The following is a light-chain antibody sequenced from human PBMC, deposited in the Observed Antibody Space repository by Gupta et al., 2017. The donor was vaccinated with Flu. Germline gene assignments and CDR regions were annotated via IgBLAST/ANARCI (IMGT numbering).Light chain of an antibody. V-gene: IGKV3-11*01. CDR2: DAS. CDR3: QKRSNWPPYT. Sequence: IVLTQSPATLSLSPGERATLSCRASQSVGTYLAWYQQKPGQTPRLLVYDASNRATGIPARFSGSGSGTDFTLTISSREPEDFAVYYCQKRSNWPPYTFGQGTRLEI. J-gene: IGKJ2*01. CDR1: QSVGTY.